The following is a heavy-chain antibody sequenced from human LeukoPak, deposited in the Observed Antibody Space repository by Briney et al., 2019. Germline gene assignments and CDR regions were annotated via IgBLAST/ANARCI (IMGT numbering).Heavy chain of an antibody. V-gene: IGHV4-34*01. CDR2: INHSGST. Sequence: SETLSLTCAVYGGYFSGYYWSWIRQPPGKGLEWIGEINHSGSTNYNPSLKSRVTISVDTSKNQFFLKLSSVTVADTAVYYCASRIVPSSDFDYWGQGTLVTVSS. CDR1: GGYFSGYY. J-gene: IGHJ4*02. D-gene: IGHD5-12*01. CDR3: ASRIVPSSDFDY.